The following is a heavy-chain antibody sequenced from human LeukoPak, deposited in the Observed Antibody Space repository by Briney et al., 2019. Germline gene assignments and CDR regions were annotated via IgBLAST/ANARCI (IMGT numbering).Heavy chain of an antibody. CDR2: VYSDGVT. CDR1: GFTVSSYG. J-gene: IGHJ5*02. CDR3: VRDRAEGRAWAEFDP. V-gene: IGHV3-66*02. Sequence: GGSLRLSCAASGFTVSSYGMSWVRQAPGKGPEWVSLVYSDGVTHYADSVQGRFTISRDNSKNTLYLQMNNLRVEDTAIYHCVRDRAEGRAWAEFDPWGKGILVTVSS.